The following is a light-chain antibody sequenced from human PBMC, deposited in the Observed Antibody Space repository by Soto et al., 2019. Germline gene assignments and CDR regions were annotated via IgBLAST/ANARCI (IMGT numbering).Light chain of an antibody. J-gene: IGKJ2*01. CDR3: QQYQQWPFYT. CDR1: QSISRS. CDR2: DAS. V-gene: IGKV3D-15*01. Sequence: EIVLAQSPAILSVSPGERATLSCRASQSISRSLAWYQQKPGQAPRLLIYDASNRATGIPVRFSGSGSGTEFTLTISSLQPEDFAVYYCQQYQQWPFYTFGQGTKVDIK.